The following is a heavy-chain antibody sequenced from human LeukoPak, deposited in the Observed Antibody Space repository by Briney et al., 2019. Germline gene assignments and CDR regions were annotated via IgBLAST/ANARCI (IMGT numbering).Heavy chain of an antibody. V-gene: IGHV1-2*02. Sequence: ASVKVSCKASGYTFTGYYMHWVRQAPGQGLEWMGWINPNSGGTNYAQKFQGRVTMTRDTSISTAYMELSRLRSDDTAVYYCARARYYYDSSGYLGYWGQGTLVTVSS. CDR2: INPNSGGT. J-gene: IGHJ4*02. D-gene: IGHD3-22*01. CDR1: GYTFTGYY. CDR3: ARARYYYDSSGYLGY.